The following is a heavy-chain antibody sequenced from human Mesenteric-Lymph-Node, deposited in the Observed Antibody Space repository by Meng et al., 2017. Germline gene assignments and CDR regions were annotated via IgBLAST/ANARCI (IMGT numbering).Heavy chain of an antibody. D-gene: IGHD1-26*01. J-gene: IGHJ4*02. CDR3: ARGYGPIHSEYNFDY. CDR1: GDSVSSNSAA. V-gene: IGHV6-1*01. Sequence: QVQQHTSGPGLGKPSTTLSLTWAISGDSVSSNSAAWNWIRQSPSRGLEWLGRTFYRSKWSNEYAVSVKSRITINPDTSKNQFFLQLNSVTPEDTAVYYCARGYGPIHSEYNFDYWGQGTLVTVSS. CDR2: TFYRSKWSN.